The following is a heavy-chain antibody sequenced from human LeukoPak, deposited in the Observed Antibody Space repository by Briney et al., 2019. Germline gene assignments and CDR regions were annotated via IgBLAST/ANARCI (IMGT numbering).Heavy chain of an antibody. V-gene: IGHV1-69*13. CDR2: IIPIFGTA. D-gene: IGHD3-3*01. CDR1: GGTFSSYA. CDR3: ARQYYDFWSATYYYYGMDV. Sequence: SVKVSCKASGGTFSSYAISWVRQAPGQGLEWMGGIIPIFGTANYAQKFQGRVTITADESTSTAYMELSSLRSEDTAVYYCARQYYDFWSATYYYYGMDVWGQGTTVTVSS. J-gene: IGHJ6*02.